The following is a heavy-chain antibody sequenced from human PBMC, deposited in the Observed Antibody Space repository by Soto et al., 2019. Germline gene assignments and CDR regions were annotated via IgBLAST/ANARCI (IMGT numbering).Heavy chain of an antibody. Sequence: QVQLVESGGGVVQPGGSLRLSCAASGFTFTSFALHWVRQAPGKGLEWVAVISYDGNDKYYVDSVKGRFTISRDDSKNTLFLQMNSLRPEDTALYSCTRSPGYGDYLGWFDPWGQGTLVTVSS. CDR2: ISYDGNDK. CDR1: GFTFTSFA. CDR3: TRSPGYGDYLGWFDP. J-gene: IGHJ5*02. D-gene: IGHD4-17*01. V-gene: IGHV3-30-3*01.